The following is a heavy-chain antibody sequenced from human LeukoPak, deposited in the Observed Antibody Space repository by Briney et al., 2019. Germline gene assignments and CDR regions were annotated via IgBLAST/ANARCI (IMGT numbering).Heavy chain of an antibody. CDR2: IYYSGST. CDR1: GGSISSSTYH. Sequence: KSSETLSLTCTVSGGSISSSTYHWGWIRQPPGKGLEWIGTIYYSGSTYNNPSLKSRVTISVDTSKNQFSLKLSSVTAADTAVYYCARTTHSSGWFYWRQGTLVTVSS. V-gene: IGHV4-39*01. CDR3: ARTTHSSGWFY. D-gene: IGHD6-19*01. J-gene: IGHJ4*02.